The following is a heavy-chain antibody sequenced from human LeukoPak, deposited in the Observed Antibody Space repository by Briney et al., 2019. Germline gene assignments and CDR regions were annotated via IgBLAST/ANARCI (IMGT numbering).Heavy chain of an antibody. CDR2: IYYSGST. Sequence: SETLSLTCTVSGVSISSSSYYWGWIRQPPGKGLEWIGSIYYSGSTYDNPSLNSRVTISVDTSKNQFSLKPSSVTAADTAVYYCARMDIVATDWGQGTLVTVSS. J-gene: IGHJ4*02. CDR1: GVSISSSSYY. CDR3: ARMDIVATD. V-gene: IGHV4-39*07. D-gene: IGHD5-12*01.